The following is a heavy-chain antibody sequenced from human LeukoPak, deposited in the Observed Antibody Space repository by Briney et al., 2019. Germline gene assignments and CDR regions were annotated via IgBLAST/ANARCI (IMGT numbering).Heavy chain of an antibody. J-gene: IGHJ4*02. D-gene: IGHD6-13*01. CDR2: IYYSGST. V-gene: IGHV4-59*01. CDR3: ARGTYSSSWSPHPYYFDY. CDR1: GGSISSFY. Sequence: SETLSLTCAVSGGSISSFYWTWIRQPPGKGLEWIGYIYYSGSTNYNPSLRSRVTMSVDTSKNQFSLKLSSVTAADTAVYYCARGTYSSSWSPHPYYFDYWGQGTLVTVSS.